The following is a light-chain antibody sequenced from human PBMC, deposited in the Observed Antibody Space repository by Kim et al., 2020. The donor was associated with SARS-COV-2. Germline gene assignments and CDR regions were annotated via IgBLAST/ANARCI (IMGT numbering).Light chain of an antibody. V-gene: IGLV3-1*01. CDR2: QDS. CDR1: KLGDKY. CDR3: QAWDSSIVV. J-gene: IGLJ2*01. Sequence: VSPGQTASITCSGDKLGDKYACWYQQKPGQSPVLVIYQDSKRPSVIPERFSGSNSGNTATLTISGTQAMDEADYYCQAWDSSIVVFGGGTQLTVL.